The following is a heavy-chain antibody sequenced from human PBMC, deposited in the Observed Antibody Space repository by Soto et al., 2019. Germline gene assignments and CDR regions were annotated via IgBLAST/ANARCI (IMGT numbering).Heavy chain of an antibody. CDR2: INHSGST. V-gene: IGHV4-34*01. CDR3: ARVFSYDSSGSDY. J-gene: IGHJ4*02. CDR1: GGSFSGCY. Sequence: SETLSLTCAVYGGSFSGCYWSWIRQPPGKGLEWIGEINHSGSTNYNPSLKSRVTISVDTSKNQFSLKLSSVTAADTAVYYCARVFSYDSSGSDYWGQGTLVTVSS. D-gene: IGHD3-22*01.